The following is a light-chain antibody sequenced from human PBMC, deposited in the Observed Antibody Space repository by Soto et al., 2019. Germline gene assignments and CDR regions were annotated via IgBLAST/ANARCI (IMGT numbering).Light chain of an antibody. CDR3: QQRSNWL. CDR2: DAS. V-gene: IGKV3-11*01. J-gene: IGKJ3*01. Sequence: IVLRQIPATLSWSPGVRATLSCRASQSVSSYLAWYQKNTAQAPRLLIYDASNRATGTPARFSGSGSGTDFTLTISSVEPEDFAVYYCQQRSNWLFGPGTKVDIK. CDR1: QSVSSY.